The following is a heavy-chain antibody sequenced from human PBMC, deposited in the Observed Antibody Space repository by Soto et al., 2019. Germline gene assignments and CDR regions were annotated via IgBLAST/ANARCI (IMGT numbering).Heavy chain of an antibody. CDR2: IIPIFGIA. Sequence: QVQLVQSGAEVKKPGSSVKVSCKTSGGTFSSSAISWVRQAPGQGLEWMGGIIPIFGIADYAQKFQGRVTITEDETTSKAYNERGSLSSDNMAVYYCARVKGTDDILTGGLDYGGQGTLVTVSS. V-gene: IGHV1-69*12. D-gene: IGHD3-9*01. CDR3: ARVKGTDDILTGGLDY. CDR1: GGTFSSSA. J-gene: IGHJ4*02.